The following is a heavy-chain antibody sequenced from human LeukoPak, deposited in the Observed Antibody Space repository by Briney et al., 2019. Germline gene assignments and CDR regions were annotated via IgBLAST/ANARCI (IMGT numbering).Heavy chain of an antibody. CDR2: INHSGST. CDR3: ARGRFLEWLRPFDY. J-gene: IGHJ4*02. V-gene: IGHV4-34*01. CDR1: GGSFSGYY. Sequence: SETLSLTCAVYGGSFSGYYWSWIRQPPGKGLEWIGEINHSGSTNYNPSLKSRVTISVDTSKNQFSLKLSSVTAADTAVYYCARGRFLEWLRPFDYWGQGTLATVSS. D-gene: IGHD3-3*01.